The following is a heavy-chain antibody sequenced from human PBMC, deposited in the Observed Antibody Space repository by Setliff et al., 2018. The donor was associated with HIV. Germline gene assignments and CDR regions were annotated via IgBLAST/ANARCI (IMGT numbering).Heavy chain of an antibody. CDR3: AAVYSNNWSQSRWFDP. CDR1: GYSFTRYW. J-gene: IGHJ5*02. CDR2: IYPGDSDT. V-gene: IGHV5-51*01. Sequence: GESLKISCQGSGYSFTRYWIGWVRQMPGKGLEWMGIIYPGDSDTTYSPSFQGQVTISADKSISTAYLQWSSLKASDTAMYYCAAVYSNNWSQSRWFDPWGQGTLVTVSS. D-gene: IGHD6-13*01.